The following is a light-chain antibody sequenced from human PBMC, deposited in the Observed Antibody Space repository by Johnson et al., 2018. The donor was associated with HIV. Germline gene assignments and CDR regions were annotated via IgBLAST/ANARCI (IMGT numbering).Light chain of an antibody. CDR1: SSNIGNNY. CDR2: EKN. CDR3: GTWDSSINSGV. J-gene: IGLJ1*01. Sequence: QSVLTQPPSVSAAPGQKVTISCSGSSSNIGNNYVSWYQQLPGTAPKLLIYEKNKRPSGIPDRFSASKSGTSATLDITGLQTGDEADYYCGTWDSSINSGVFGNGTKVTVL. V-gene: IGLV1-51*02.